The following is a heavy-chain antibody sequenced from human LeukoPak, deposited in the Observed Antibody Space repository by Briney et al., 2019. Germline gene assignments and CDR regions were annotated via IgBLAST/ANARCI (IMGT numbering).Heavy chain of an antibody. CDR3: ARGLGRRPGNWFDP. Sequence: SETLSLTCAVYGGSFSGYYWSWIRQPPGKGLEWIGEINHSGSTNYNPSLKSRVTISVDTSKNQFSLKLSSVTAADTAAYYCARGLGRRPGNWFDPWGQGTLVTVSS. CDR2: INHSGST. J-gene: IGHJ5*02. V-gene: IGHV4-34*01. CDR1: GGSFSGYY. D-gene: IGHD3-16*01.